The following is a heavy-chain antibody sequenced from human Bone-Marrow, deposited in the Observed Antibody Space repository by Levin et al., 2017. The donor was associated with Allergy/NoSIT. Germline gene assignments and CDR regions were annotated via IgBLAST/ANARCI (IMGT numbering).Heavy chain of an antibody. V-gene: IGHV3-30*18. CDR1: EFTFSRYG. D-gene: IGHD3-16*01. J-gene: IGHJ6*02. CDR2: ISFDGINK. Sequence: QAGGSLRLSCAASEFTFSRYGMHWVRQAPGKGLEWVAVISFDGINKHYGDSVKGRFTISRDNSKNTLFLQMSSLRPDDTAVYYCAKGGITRDFYYHYMDVWGQGTTVTVSS. CDR3: AKGGITRDFYYHYMDV.